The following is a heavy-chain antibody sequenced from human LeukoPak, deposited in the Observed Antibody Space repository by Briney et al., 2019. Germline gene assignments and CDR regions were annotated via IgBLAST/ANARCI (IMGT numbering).Heavy chain of an antibody. CDR3: ARDRPVMITFGGVIIAAY. D-gene: IGHD3-16*02. CDR1: GYTFTSHG. V-gene: IGHV1-18*01. CDR2: VSGYNGNT. J-gene: IGHJ4*02. Sequence: GASVKVSCKASGYTFTSHGINWLRQAPGGGLEWMGWVSGYNGNTDYAQKFQGRVIMTTDRSTNTVYMELRSLRPDDTAVYYCARDRPVMITFGGVIIAAYWGQGTLVSVSP.